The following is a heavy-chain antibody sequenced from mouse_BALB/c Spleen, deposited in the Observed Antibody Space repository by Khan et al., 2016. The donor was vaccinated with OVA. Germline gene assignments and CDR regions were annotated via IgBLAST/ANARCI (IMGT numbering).Heavy chain of an antibody. CDR1: GFSLTNYS. CDR2: IWSAGST. D-gene: IGHD2-4*01. V-gene: IGHV2-2*02. Sequence: QVQLKQSGPGLVQPSQSLSITCTVSGFSLTNYSVHWVRQSPGKGLEWLGVIWSAGSTDYNAALISRLTTRKDNSRSQVFYKMNSLQPNDTAIYCCARRGYDYGRGALFAYWGQGTLVTVSA. J-gene: IGHJ3*01. CDR3: ARRGYDYGRGALFAY.